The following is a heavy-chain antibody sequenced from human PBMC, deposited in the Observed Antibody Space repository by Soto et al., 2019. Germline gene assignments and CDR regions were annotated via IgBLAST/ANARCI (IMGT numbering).Heavy chain of an antibody. CDR2: INSDGSAT. CDR3: ARKMYCANGVCPQDY. J-gene: IGHJ4*02. Sequence: EVQLAESGGGLVQPGGYLRLSCAASGCNFRNYWMHWVRQGPGKGLVWVSRINSDGSATGYADSVKGRFTISRDNAKNTLYLQMNSLRAEDTAVYYCARKMYCANGVCPQDYWGQGTLVTVSS. V-gene: IGHV3-74*01. D-gene: IGHD2-8*01. CDR1: GCNFRNYW.